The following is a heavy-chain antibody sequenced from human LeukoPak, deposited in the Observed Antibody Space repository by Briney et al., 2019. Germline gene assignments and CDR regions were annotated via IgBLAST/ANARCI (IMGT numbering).Heavy chain of an antibody. CDR3: TTVSSSGYYLADAFDI. Sequence: KPGGSLRLSCAASGFTFSNAWMSWVRQAPGKGLEWVGRIKSKTVGGTTDYAAPVKGRFTISRDDSKNTPYLQMNSLKTEDTAVYYCTTVSSSGYYLADAFDIWGQGTMVTVSS. D-gene: IGHD3-22*01. CDR2: IKSKTVGGTT. J-gene: IGHJ3*02. CDR1: GFTFSNAW. V-gene: IGHV3-15*01.